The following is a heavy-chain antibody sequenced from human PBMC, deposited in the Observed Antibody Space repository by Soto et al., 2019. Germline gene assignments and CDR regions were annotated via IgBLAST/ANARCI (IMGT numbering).Heavy chain of an antibody. V-gene: IGHV4-59*01. D-gene: IGHD3-10*01. CDR3: ARVYYYGTGAIDY. J-gene: IGHJ4*02. CDR1: GGSISSYY. CDR2: IYYSGST. Sequence: QVQLQESGPGLVKPSETLSLTCTVSGGSISSYYWSWIRQPPGKGLEWIGYIYYSGSTNYNPSLRRRVTGSVDTSKNQFSLNLSSGTAADTAVYYCARVYYYGTGAIDYWGQGTLVTVSS.